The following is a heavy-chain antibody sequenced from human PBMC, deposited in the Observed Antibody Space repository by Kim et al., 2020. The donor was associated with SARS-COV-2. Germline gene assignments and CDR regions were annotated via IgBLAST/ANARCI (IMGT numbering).Heavy chain of an antibody. CDR3: ARDSGSAGADDY. Sequence: IYYADSVKGRFTISRDNAKNSLFLQRNSLRDEGTALYYCARDSGSAGADDYWGQGTQVTVSS. J-gene: IGHJ4*02. D-gene: IGHD6-13*01. V-gene: IGHV3-48*02. CDR2: I.